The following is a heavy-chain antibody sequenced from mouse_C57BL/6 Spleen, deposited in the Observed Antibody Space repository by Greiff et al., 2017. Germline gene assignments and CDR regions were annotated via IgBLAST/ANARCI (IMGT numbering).Heavy chain of an antibody. J-gene: IGHJ2*01. CDR3: ARGTGTFDY. V-gene: IGHV5-4*03. D-gene: IGHD4-1*01. CDR2: ISDGGSYT. Sequence: LEWVATISDGGSYTYYPDNVKGRFTISRDNAKNNLYLQMSHLKSEDTAMYYCARGTGTFDYWGQGTTLTVSS.